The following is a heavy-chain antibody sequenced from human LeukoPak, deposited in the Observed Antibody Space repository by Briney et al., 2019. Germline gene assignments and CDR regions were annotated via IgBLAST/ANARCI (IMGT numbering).Heavy chain of an antibody. J-gene: IGHJ5*02. D-gene: IGHD4-11*01. V-gene: IGHV1-69*13. CDR2: ITPMFGTA. CDR1: GGTFSRFT. CDR3: ARGTTITTLGWFDP. Sequence: GASVKVSCKASGGTFSRFTISWVRQAPGQGFEWMGGITPMFGTANFAQKFQGRVSITADESTSTAFMELSSLRSEDTAVYYCARGTTITTLGWFDPWGQGTLVTVSS.